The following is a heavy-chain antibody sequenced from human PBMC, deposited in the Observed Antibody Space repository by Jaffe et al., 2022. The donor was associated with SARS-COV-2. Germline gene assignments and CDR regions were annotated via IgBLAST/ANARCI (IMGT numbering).Heavy chain of an antibody. CDR2: IYWNDDK. CDR1: GFSLSTSGVG. D-gene: IGHD3-16*02. J-gene: IGHJ5*02. V-gene: IGHV2-5*01. Sequence: QITLKESGPTLVRPTQPLTLTCTFSGFSLSTSGVGVGWIRQAPGKALEWLALIYWNDDKRYNPSLKGRLTITKDTSKNQVVLTMTNLDPVDTATYFCAQDSFFGYSWGKYRMGFHPWGQGTRVTVSS. CDR3: AQDSFFGYSWGKYRMGFHP.